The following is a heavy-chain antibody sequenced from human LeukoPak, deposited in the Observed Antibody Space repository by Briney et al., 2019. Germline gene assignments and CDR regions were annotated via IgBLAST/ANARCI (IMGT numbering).Heavy chain of an antibody. Sequence: SVKVSCKASGGSFSSYVITWVRQAPGQGLEWMGRIIPVLSVSNFAQKFRGRVTITADKSTNTAHMELSRLESGDTAIYYCTREGVYAPDGSGYHRAAFDIWGQGTVVIVSS. CDR2: IIPVLSVS. CDR1: GGSFSSYV. CDR3: TREGVYAPDGSGYHRAAFDI. D-gene: IGHD3-22*01. V-gene: IGHV1-69*04. J-gene: IGHJ3*02.